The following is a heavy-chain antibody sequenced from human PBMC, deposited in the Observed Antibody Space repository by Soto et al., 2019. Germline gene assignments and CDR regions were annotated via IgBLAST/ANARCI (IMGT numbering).Heavy chain of an antibody. CDR1: GYTVTSYY. CDR2: INPGAGGR. CDR3: AREAFHRDYSNYRWFDT. D-gene: IGHD4-4*01. Sequence: QVQLVQSGAEVREPGASVKVSCKASGYTVTSYYIHWVRQAPGQGFEWIGIINPGAGGRSYAQKFQGRVTLTRDTSTSTVYMELSSLRSEDTAVYHCAREAFHRDYSNYRWFDTWGQGTLVTVSS. V-gene: IGHV1-46*01. J-gene: IGHJ5*02.